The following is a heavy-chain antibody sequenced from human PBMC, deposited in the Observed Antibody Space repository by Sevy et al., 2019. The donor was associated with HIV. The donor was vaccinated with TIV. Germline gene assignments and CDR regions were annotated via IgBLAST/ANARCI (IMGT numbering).Heavy chain of an antibody. D-gene: IGHD3-10*01. CDR2: INPNSGGT. CDR3: ARDPRSRITMVRGVDYYFDY. CDR1: GYTFTGYY. Sequence: ASVKVSCKASGYTFTGYYMHWVRQAPGQGLEWMGWINPNSGGTNYAQKFQGRVTMTRDTSISTAYMELSRLGSDDTAVYYCARDPRSRITMVRGVDYYFDYWGQGTLVTVSS. J-gene: IGHJ4*02. V-gene: IGHV1-2*02.